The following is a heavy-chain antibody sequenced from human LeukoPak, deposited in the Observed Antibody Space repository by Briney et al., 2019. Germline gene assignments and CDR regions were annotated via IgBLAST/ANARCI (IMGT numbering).Heavy chain of an antibody. V-gene: IGHV4-59*01. CDR3: ARGVVAAISAWFDP. CDR2: IYYSGST. Sequence: SETLSLTCTVSGGSISSYYWSWIRQPPGKGLEWIGYIYYSGSTNYNPSLKSRVTISVDTSKNQFSLKLSSVTAADTAVYYCARGVVAAISAWFDPWGQGTLVTVSS. CDR1: GGSISSYY. D-gene: IGHD5-12*01. J-gene: IGHJ5*02.